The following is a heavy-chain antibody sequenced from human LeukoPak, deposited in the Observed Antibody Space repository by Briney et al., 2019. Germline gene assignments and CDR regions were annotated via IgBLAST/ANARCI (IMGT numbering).Heavy chain of an antibody. V-gene: IGHV1-2*02. CDR1: GYTFTGYY. CDR2: INPNSGGT. D-gene: IGHD3-3*01. J-gene: IGHJ5*02. Sequence: ASVKVSCKASGYTFTGYYMHWVRQAPGQGLEWMGWINPNSGGTNYAQKFQGRVTMTRDTSKNQFSLKLSSVTAADTAVYYCARGHESIKMFGEVIKSRTRWFDPWGQGTLVTVSS. CDR3: ARGHESIKMFGEVIKSRTRWFDP.